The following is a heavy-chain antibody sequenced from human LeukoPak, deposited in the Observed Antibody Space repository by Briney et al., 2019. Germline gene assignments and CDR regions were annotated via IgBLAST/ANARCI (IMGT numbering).Heavy chain of an antibody. CDR1: GGSFSSSSYY. CDR3: ARSILRYYFDSSGYYPYYFDY. V-gene: IGHV4-39*07. J-gene: IGHJ4*02. D-gene: IGHD3-22*01. CDR2: INYRGSN. Sequence: NPSETLSLTCTVSGGSFSSSSYYWGWIRQPPGKGLEWVGSINYRGSNHHNSSLKSRVTMSVDTSKNQFSLKLSSVTAADTAVYYCARSILRYYFDSSGYYPYYFDYWGQGMLVTVSS.